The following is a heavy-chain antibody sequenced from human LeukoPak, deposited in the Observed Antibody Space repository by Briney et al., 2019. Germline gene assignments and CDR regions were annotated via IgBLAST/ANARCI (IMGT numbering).Heavy chain of an antibody. D-gene: IGHD3-22*01. J-gene: IGHJ4*02. Sequence: AETLSLTCTVSGGSISSSSHYWGRIRQPPGKGLEWIGTIYYSGSTYYNPSLKSRVTISVDTSKNQFSLKLSSVTAADTAVYYCASQYFYDSSGYYFDFWAQRTLVPVSS. V-gene: IGHV4-39*01. CDR2: IYYSGST. CDR3: ASQYFYDSSGYYFDF. CDR1: GGSISSSSHY.